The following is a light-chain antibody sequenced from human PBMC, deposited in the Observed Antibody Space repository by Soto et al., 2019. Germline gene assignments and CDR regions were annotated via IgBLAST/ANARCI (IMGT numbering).Light chain of an antibody. V-gene: IGKV3-11*01. CDR2: DAS. CDR1: QSVSSNY. Sequence: EIVLTQSPATLSVSPGERATLSCGASQSVSSNYLAWFQQKPGQAPRLLIYDASKRATGIPARFSGSGSGTDFTLTISSLEPEDFAVYYCLQRSNWPWTFGQGTKVEIK. CDR3: LQRSNWPWT. J-gene: IGKJ1*01.